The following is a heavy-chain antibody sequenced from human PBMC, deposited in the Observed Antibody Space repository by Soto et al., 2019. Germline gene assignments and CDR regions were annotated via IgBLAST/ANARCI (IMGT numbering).Heavy chain of an antibody. CDR2: IGTHDGDT. Sequence: QVQLVQSGGEVKKPGASVKVSCKTSGYTFSSYGVSWVRQAPGQGLEWMGWIGTHDGDTNYAEKFQDRVTLTTDTSTSTVYMELRSLRSDDTAVYYCGRDWEWEPKVDCFDPWGQGTLVIVSS. D-gene: IGHD1-1*01. CDR3: GRDWEWEPKVDCFDP. CDR1: GYTFSSYG. J-gene: IGHJ5*02. V-gene: IGHV1-18*04.